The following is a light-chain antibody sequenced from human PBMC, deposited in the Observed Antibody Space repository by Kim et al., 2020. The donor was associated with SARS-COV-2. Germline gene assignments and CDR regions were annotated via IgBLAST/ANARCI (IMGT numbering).Light chain of an antibody. CDR1: ESIGSW. CDR3: QQLNAFPLT. CDR2: STS. V-gene: IGKV1-12*01. Sequence: SASVGDRVTITCRASESIGSWLAWYQQKPGEAPSLLIYSTSNLHSGVPSRFSGSGYGTDFTLTVSSLQPEDSAVYYCQQLNAFPLTLGEGTKLEI. J-gene: IGKJ2*01.